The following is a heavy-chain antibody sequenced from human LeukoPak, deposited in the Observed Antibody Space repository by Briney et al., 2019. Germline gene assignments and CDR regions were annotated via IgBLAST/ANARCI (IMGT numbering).Heavy chain of an antibody. CDR1: GFTFSTYR. D-gene: IGHD6-6*01. CDR2: ISSSTSYI. CDR3: AREGPYSSSSPGFDY. Sequence: PGGSLRLSCAASGFTFSTYRMNWVRQAPGKGLEWVSSISSSTSYIYYADSVKGRFTISRDNAKNSLYLQMNSLRAEDTAVYYCAREGPYSSSSPGFDYWGQGTLVTVSS. V-gene: IGHV3-21*01. J-gene: IGHJ4*02.